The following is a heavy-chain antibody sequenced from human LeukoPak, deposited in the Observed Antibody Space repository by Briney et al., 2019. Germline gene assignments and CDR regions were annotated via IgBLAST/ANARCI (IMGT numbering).Heavy chain of an antibody. J-gene: IGHJ4*02. Sequence: GASVKVSCKASGYTSTSYYMHWVRQAPGQGLEWMGVINPSGGSTSYAQKFQGRVTTTRDTSTSTVYMELRSLRSDDTAVYYCARAHPEYYDSSGYNPLDFWGQGTLVTVSS. CDR1: GYTSTSYY. CDR3: ARAHPEYYDSSGYNPLDF. V-gene: IGHV1-46*01. CDR2: INPSGGST. D-gene: IGHD3-22*01.